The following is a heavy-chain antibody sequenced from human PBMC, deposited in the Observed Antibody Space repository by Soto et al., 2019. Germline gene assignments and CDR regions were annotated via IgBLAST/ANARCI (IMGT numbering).Heavy chain of an antibody. V-gene: IGHV1-18*01. CDR2: INPYNGKT. J-gene: IGHJ5*02. CDR3: ARGSSPVDFDP. Sequence: ASVKASCKTSGYTFTNYGINWVRQAPGQGLEWMGWINPYNGKTSSAQRLQGRVSMTTDTSTSAAYMDLRSLRSDDTAVYYCARGSSPVDFDPWGQGTLVTVSS. D-gene: IGHD6-13*01. CDR1: GYTFTNYG.